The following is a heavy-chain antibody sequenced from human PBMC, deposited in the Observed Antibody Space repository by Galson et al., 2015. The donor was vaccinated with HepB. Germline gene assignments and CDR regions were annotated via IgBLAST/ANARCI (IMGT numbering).Heavy chain of an antibody. CDR1: GGSFSGYY. J-gene: IGHJ1*01. Sequence: ETLSLTCAVYGGSFSGYYWSWIRQPPGKGLEWIGEINHSGSTNYNPSLKSRVTISVDTSKNQFSLKLSSVTAADTAVYYCARVVAAAAKPYPGYFQHWGQGTLVTVSS. V-gene: IGHV4-34*01. D-gene: IGHD6-13*01. CDR2: INHSGST. CDR3: ARVVAAAAKPYPGYFQH.